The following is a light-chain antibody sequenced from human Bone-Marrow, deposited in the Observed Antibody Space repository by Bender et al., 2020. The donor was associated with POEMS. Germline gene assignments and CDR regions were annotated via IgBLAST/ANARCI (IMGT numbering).Light chain of an antibody. V-gene: IGLV3-1*01. J-gene: IGLJ3*02. Sequence: SYELTQPPSVSVSPGQTASITCSGDKLGNKYACWYQQKPGQSPVLVIYQDNKRPSGIPERFSGSNSGNTATLTISGTQAMDEADYYCQAWDSSTEVFGRGTKLTVL. CDR3: QAWDSSTEV. CDR1: KLGNKY. CDR2: QDN.